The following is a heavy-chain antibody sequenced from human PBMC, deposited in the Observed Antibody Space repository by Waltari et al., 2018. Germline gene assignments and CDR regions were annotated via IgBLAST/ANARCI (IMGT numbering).Heavy chain of an antibody. D-gene: IGHD3-22*01. CDR3: VRTDTTGYYPY. CDR1: GGSIYSSNYY. Sequence: QLQLQQSGPGLVKPSETLSLTCTVSGGSIYSSNYYWGWIRQPPGKELEWIGSIYYSGTTYYNPSLKSRVIISVDTSKNQFSLKLTSVTAADTALYYCVRTDTTGYYPYWGQGTPVTVSS. V-gene: IGHV4-39*01. J-gene: IGHJ4*02. CDR2: IYYSGTT.